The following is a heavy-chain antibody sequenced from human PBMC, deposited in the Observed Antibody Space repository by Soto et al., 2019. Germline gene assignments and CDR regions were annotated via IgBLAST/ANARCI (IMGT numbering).Heavy chain of an antibody. CDR2: IWYDGSSK. D-gene: IGHD5-18*01. Sequence: GGFLILSCAAPVFTVSRSGRQWYRQAPGKGLEWVAVIWYDGSSKFYADSVKGRFTISRDNFKNTLYLQMNSLRVDDTAVYYCARVGYSSPFDYWGQGTLVTVSS. CDR3: ARVGYSSPFDY. J-gene: IGHJ4*02. V-gene: IGHV3-33*01. CDR1: VFTVSRSG.